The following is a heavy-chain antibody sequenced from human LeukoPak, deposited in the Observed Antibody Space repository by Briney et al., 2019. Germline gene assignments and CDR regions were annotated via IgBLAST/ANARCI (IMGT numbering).Heavy chain of an antibody. Sequence: GGSLRLSCAASGFTSSTYTMNWVRQAPGKGLEWVSSISGSASNTYYADSVKGRFTISRDNSKNTLYLQMNSLRTDDTAVYYCAKDWSGDYNWSDPWGQGTLVTVSS. CDR2: ISGSASNT. D-gene: IGHD3-3*01. J-gene: IGHJ5*02. V-gene: IGHV3-23*01. CDR3: AKDWSGDYNWSDP. CDR1: GFTSSTYT.